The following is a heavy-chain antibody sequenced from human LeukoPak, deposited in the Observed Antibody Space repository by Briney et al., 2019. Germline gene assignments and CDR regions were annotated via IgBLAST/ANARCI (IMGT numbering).Heavy chain of an antibody. V-gene: IGHV3-48*03. CDR1: GYTFSSYE. CDR3: ARDLGRIAVAALDY. CDR2: ISSSGSTI. J-gene: IGHJ4*02. Sequence: GGSLRLSCAASGYTFSSYEMNWVRQAPGKGLEWVSYISSSGSTIYYADSVKGRFTISRDNAKNSLYLQMNSLRAEDTAVYYCARDLGRIAVAALDYWGQGTLVTVSS. D-gene: IGHD6-19*01.